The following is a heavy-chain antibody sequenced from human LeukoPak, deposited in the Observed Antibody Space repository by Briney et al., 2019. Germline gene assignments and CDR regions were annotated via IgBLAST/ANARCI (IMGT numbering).Heavy chain of an antibody. J-gene: IGHJ5*02. CDR1: GFTFSSDA. CDR2: ISGSGGST. V-gene: IGHV3-23*01. D-gene: IGHD3-22*01. CDR3: AKDPNRRQWFPRGGWFDP. Sequence: PGGSLRLSCAASGFTFSSDAMSWVRQAPGKGLEWVSAISGSGGSTYYADSVKGRFTISRDNSKNTLYLQMNSLRAEDTAVYYCAKDPNRRQWFPRGGWFDPWGQGTLVTVSS.